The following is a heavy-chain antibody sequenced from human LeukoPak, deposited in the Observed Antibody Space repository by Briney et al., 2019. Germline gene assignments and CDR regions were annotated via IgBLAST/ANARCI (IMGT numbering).Heavy chain of an antibody. D-gene: IGHD3-22*01. J-gene: IGHJ4*02. V-gene: IGHV1-46*01. Sequence: ASVKVSCKASGYTFTSYYMHWVRQAPGQGLEWMGIINPSDGSTSYAQKFQGRVTMTRDMSTSTVYMELSSLRSEDTAVYYCARASYYYDSSGYYFDYWGQGTLVTVSS. CDR2: INPSDGST. CDR1: GYTFTSYY. CDR3: ARASYYYDSSGYYFDY.